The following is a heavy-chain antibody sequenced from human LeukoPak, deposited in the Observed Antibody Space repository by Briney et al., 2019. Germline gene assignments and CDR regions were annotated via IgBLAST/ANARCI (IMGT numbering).Heavy chain of an antibody. D-gene: IGHD6-19*01. CDR2: IYYSGST. J-gene: IGHJ4*02. CDR1: GGSISSYY. Sequence: PSETLSLTCTVSGGSISSYYWSWIRQPPGKGLEWIGYIYYSGSTNYNPSLKSRVTISVDTSKSQFSLKLSSVTAADTAVYYCARTGDSSGRYRNAIDYWGQGTLVTVSS. CDR3: ARTGDSSGRYRNAIDY. V-gene: IGHV4-59*12.